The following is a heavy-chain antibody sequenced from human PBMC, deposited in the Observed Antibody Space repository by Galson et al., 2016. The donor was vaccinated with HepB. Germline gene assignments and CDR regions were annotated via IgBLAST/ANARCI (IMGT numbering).Heavy chain of an antibody. J-gene: IGHJ2*01. D-gene: IGHD3-9*01. CDR2: FLPVYGAA. Sequence: SVKVSCKASGGIFRSFAFSWVRQAPGQGFEWMGGFLPVYGAATNAQKFQDRVTITGDEATTTVYMEVSRLRSEDTAVYYCAIAVMKGDMSAWRFDLWGRGTLVAVSS. CDR3: AIAVMKGDMSAWRFDL. CDR1: GGIFRSFA. V-gene: IGHV1-69*13.